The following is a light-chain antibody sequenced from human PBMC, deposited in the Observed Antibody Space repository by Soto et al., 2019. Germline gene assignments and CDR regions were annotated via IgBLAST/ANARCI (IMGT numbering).Light chain of an antibody. Sequence: EIVMTRSPATLSVSPGERATVACGASQSVDSDLAWYQQKPGQAPRLLIYGVSTRANGIPARFSGSGSGTEFTLTISSLQSEDFAVYYCQHYNNWPRTFGQGTKVEIK. CDR1: QSVDSD. J-gene: IGKJ1*01. V-gene: IGKV3-15*01. CDR2: GVS. CDR3: QHYNNWPRT.